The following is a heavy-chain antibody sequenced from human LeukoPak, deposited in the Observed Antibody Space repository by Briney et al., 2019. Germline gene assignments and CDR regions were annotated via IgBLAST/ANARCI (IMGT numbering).Heavy chain of an antibody. CDR1: GGSISSYY. Sequence: SETLSLTCTVSGGSISSYYWSWIRQPPGKGLEWIGYIYYSGSTNYNPSLKSRVTISVDTSKNQFSLKLSSVTAADTAVYYCARVRDDSSGWYRGAPGYYYYMDVWGKGTTVTVSS. V-gene: IGHV4-59*12. J-gene: IGHJ6*03. D-gene: IGHD6-19*01. CDR3: ARVRDDSSGWYRGAPGYYYYMDV. CDR2: IYYSGST.